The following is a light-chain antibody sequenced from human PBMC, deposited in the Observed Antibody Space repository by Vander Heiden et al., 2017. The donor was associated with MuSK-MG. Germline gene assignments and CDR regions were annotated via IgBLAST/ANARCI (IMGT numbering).Light chain of an antibody. J-gene: IGKJ4*01. CDR2: GAS. CDR1: QSVSSN. Sequence: EIVMTQSPATLSVSPGERATLSCRARQSVSSNLAWYQQIPGQAPRLLIYGASTRATEIPARFSGSESGREFTLTISSLQSEDFAIYYCQLYNNWPPLTFGGGTKVEIK. CDR3: QLYNNWPPLT. V-gene: IGKV3-15*01.